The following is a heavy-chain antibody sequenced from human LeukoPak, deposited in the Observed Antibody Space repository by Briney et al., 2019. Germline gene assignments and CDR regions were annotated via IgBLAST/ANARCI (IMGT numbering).Heavy chain of an antibody. CDR2: IYYSGST. J-gene: IGHJ5*02. V-gene: IGHV4-39*01. Sequence: SETLSLTCTFSGGAISTNGYYWGWLRQPPGKGWEWIGSIYYSGSTYFNPSLKSRVTISIDISKTQFSLKLSSGTAADTAVYYCARRWEVWGSYPSYFDPWGQGTLVTVSS. CDR1: GGAISTNGYY. CDR3: ARRWEVWGSYPSYFDP. D-gene: IGHD3-16*01.